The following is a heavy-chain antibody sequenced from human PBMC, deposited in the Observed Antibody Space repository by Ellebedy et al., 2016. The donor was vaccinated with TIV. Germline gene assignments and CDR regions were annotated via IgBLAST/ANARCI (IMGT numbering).Heavy chain of an antibody. D-gene: IGHD1-26*01. CDR2: IVVGSGNT. CDR1: GYTFTSYG. J-gene: IGHJ4*02. CDR3: AAGLTTVGATLYFDY. V-gene: IGHV1-58*02. Sequence: ASVKVSCKASGYTFTSYGISWVRQARGQRLEWIGWIVVGSGNTNYAQKFQERVTITRDMSTSTAYMELSSLRSEDTAVYYCAAGLTTVGATLYFDYWGQGTLVTVSS.